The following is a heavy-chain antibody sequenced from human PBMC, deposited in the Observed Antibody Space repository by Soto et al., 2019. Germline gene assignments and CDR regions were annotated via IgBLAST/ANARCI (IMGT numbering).Heavy chain of an antibody. CDR3: ARDETSREFDY. Sequence: AASVKVSFKAAGYTCTSYGIRWVLQAPGQGLEWMGWISAYNGNTNYAQKLQGRVTMTTDTSTSTAYMELRSLRSDDTAVYYCARDETSREFDYWGQGTLVTVSS. D-gene: IGHD1-26*01. V-gene: IGHV1-18*01. CDR1: GYTCTSYG. J-gene: IGHJ4*02. CDR2: ISAYNGNT.